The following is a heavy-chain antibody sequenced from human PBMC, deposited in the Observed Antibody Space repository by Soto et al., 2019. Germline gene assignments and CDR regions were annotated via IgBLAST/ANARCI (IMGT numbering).Heavy chain of an antibody. J-gene: IGHJ4*02. D-gene: IGHD1-7*01. Sequence: SVKVSCQASGFTFTSSAVQLVRQARGQRLEWIGWIVVGSGNTNYAQKFQERVTITRDMSTSTAYMELSSLRSEDTAVYYCAALYNWNYEFDYWGQGTLVTVSS. CDR3: AALYNWNYEFDY. CDR1: GFTFTSSA. CDR2: IVVGSGNT. V-gene: IGHV1-58*01.